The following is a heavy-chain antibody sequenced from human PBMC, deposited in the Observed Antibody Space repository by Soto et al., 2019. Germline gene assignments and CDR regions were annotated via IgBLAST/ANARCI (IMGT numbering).Heavy chain of an antibody. J-gene: IGHJ6*03. Sequence: SETLSLTCTVSGGSISSYYWSWIRQPPGKGLEWIGYIYYSGSTNYNPSLKSRVTISVDTSKHQFSLKLSSVTAADTAVYYCARQVWGPTARYYYYMDVWGKGTTVTVSS. V-gene: IGHV4-59*08. CDR1: GGSISSYY. CDR3: ARQVWGPTARYYYYMDV. CDR2: IYYSGST. D-gene: IGHD2-2*01.